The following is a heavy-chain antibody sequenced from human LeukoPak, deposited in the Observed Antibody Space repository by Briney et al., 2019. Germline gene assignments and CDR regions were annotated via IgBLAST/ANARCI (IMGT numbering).Heavy chain of an antibody. V-gene: IGHV3-48*02. CDR2: ISSSSSTI. CDR1: GFTFSSYS. CDR3: ARTGDYDFWSGYYRY. D-gene: IGHD3-3*01. J-gene: IGHJ4*02. Sequence: GGSLRLSCAASGFTFSSYSMTWVRQAPGKGLEWVSYISSSSSTIYYADSVKGRFTISRDNAKNSLYLQMNSLRDEDTAVYYCARTGDYDFWSGYYRYWGQGTLVTVSS.